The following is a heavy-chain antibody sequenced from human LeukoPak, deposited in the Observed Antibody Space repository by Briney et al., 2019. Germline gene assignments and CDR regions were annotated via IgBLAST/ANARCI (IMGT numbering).Heavy chain of an antibody. CDR2: INHSGST. Sequence: SETLSLTCAVYGGSLSGYYWSWIRQPPGKGLEWIGEINHSGSTNYNPSLKSRVAISVDTSKNQLSLKLSSMTAADTAVYYCARQWLVSPLFDYWGQGTLVTVSS. J-gene: IGHJ4*02. CDR3: ARQWLVSPLFDY. V-gene: IGHV4-34*01. CDR1: GGSLSGYY. D-gene: IGHD6-19*01.